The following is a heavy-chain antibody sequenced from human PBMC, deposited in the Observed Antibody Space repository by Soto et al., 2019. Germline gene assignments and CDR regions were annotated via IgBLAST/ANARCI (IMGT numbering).Heavy chain of an antibody. CDR3: AKYLTYGAARALDY. CDR2: ISGSGAST. J-gene: IGHJ4*02. Sequence: LRLSCAASGFTFSSYAMSWVRQAPGKGLEWVSAISGSGASTYYADSVKGRFTISRDNSKNTLYLQMNSLRAEDTAVYYCAKYLTYGAARALDYWGQGTLVTVSS. CDR1: GFTFSSYA. D-gene: IGHD6-6*01. V-gene: IGHV3-23*01.